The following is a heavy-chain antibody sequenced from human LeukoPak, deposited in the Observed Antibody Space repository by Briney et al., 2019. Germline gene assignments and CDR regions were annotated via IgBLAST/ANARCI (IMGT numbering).Heavy chain of an antibody. CDR1: RGSISSYY. CDR2: IYSGGST. CDR3: ARGPNYYDSSGYPIPFDY. D-gene: IGHD3-22*01. V-gene: IGHV3-66*01. Sequence: ETLSLTCTVSRGSISSYYWSWIRQPPGKGLEWVSVIYSGGSTSYADSVKGRFTISRDNSKNTLYLQMNSLRAEDTAVYYCARGPNYYDSSGYPIPFDYWGQGTLVTVSS. J-gene: IGHJ4*02.